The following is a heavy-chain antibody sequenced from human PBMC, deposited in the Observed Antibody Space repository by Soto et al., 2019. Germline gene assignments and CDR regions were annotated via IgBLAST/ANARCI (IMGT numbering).Heavy chain of an antibody. CDR3: AKDYDGVGTAIREIDY. D-gene: IGHD2-21*02. J-gene: IGHJ4*02. V-gene: IGHV3-30*18. CDR1: GFTFSSYG. CDR2: ISYDGSNK. Sequence: PGWSLRLSWAASGFTFSSYGMHWVRQSPGKGLEWVAVISYDGSNKYYADSVKGRFTISRDNSKNTLYLQMNSLRAEDTAVYYCAKDYDGVGTAIREIDYWGQGTLVTVS.